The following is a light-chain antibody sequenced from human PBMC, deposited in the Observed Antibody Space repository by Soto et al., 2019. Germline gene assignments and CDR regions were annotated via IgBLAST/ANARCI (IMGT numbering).Light chain of an antibody. CDR2: EVS. J-gene: IGLJ2*01. CDR1: SRDVGDYNY. CDR3: SSYTSSSTVVV. Sequence: QSVLTQPASVSGSPGQSITISCAGTSRDVGDYNYVSWYQRHPGKAPKLMIYEVSNRPSGVSNRFSGSKSGNTASLTISGLQAEDEADYYCSSYTSSSTVVVFGGGTKLTVL. V-gene: IGLV2-14*01.